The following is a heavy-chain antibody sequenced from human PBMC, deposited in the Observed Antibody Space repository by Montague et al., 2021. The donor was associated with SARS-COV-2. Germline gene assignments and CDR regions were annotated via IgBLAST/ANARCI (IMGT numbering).Heavy chain of an antibody. CDR3: ARGGSWLYYFDY. V-gene: IGHV6-1*01. J-gene: IGHJ4*02. Sequence: CTISGDSVSSNSAAWNWIRQSPSRGLEWLGRTYYRSKGYYEYAVSLKSRITINPDTSKNQFSLQVKSMTPEDTAVYYCARGGSWLYYFDYWGQGTLVTVSS. CDR2: TYYRSKGYY. CDR1: GDSVSSNSAA. D-gene: IGHD6-13*01.